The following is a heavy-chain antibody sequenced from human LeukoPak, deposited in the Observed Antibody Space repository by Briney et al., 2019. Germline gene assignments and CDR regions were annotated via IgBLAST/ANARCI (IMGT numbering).Heavy chain of an antibody. V-gene: IGHV1-2*02. J-gene: IGHJ6*03. CDR2: INPNSGGT. CDR1: GGTFSSYA. Sequence: GASVKVSCKASGGTFSSYAISWVRQAPGQGLEWMGWINPNSGGTNYAQKFQGRVTMTRDTSISTAYMELSRLRSDDTAVYYCAREVTGYSYGGDYYYYYMDVWGKGTTVTISS. D-gene: IGHD5-18*01. CDR3: AREVTGYSYGGDYYYYYMDV.